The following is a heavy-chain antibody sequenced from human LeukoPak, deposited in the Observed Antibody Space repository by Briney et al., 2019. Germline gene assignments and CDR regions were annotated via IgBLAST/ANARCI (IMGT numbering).Heavy chain of an antibody. V-gene: IGHV3-66*01. CDR3: ARVGQPRREGY. D-gene: IGHD3/OR15-3a*01. J-gene: IGHJ4*02. CDR2: IYSGGST. Sequence: GGSLRLSCAASGFTVSSNYMTWVRQAPGKGLEWVSVIYSGGSTYYADSVKGRFTISRDNSKNTLYLQMNSLRAEDTAVYYFARVGQPRREGYWGQGTLVTVSS. CDR1: GFTVSSNY.